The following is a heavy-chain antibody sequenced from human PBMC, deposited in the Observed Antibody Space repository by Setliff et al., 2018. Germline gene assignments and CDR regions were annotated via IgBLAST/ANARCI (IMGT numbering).Heavy chain of an antibody. V-gene: IGHV3-48*01. Sequence: LRLSCAASGFTFSSYSMNWVRQAPGKGLEWASYISGSGSTIYYADSVKGRFTISRDNAKTSLYLQMNSLRADDTAVYYCARLRAPGSHGLDPWGQGTLVTVSS. D-gene: IGHD3-10*01. CDR2: ISGSGSTI. CDR3: ARLRAPGSHGLDP. CDR1: GFTFSSYS. J-gene: IGHJ5*02.